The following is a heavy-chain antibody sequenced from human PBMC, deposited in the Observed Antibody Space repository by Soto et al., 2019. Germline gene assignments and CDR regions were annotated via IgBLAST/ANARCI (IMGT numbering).Heavy chain of an antibody. CDR3: AASGGPEGDWFDP. Sequence: PSETLSLTCTVTGGSIRRRGYYWSWIRQRPGEGLEWIGFVYYRGTTDYNPSLRSRMTISADTSRNQFYLDVASVTVADTATYFCAASGGPEGDWFDPWGQGILVT. D-gene: IGHD2-8*02. V-gene: IGHV4-31*03. J-gene: IGHJ5*02. CDR1: GGSIRRRGYY. CDR2: VYYRGTT.